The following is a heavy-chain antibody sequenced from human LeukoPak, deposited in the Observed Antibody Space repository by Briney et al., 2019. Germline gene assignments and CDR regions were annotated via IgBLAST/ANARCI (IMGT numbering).Heavy chain of an antibody. D-gene: IGHD6-13*01. V-gene: IGHV4-59*01. Sequence: SETLSLTCTVPGGSISSDYWSWIRQPPGKGLEWSGYIYYSGSTNYNPSLKSRVTISVDTSKNQFSLKLSSVTAADRAVYSCARAGYSSSWSSYNWFDPWGQGTLVTVSS. CDR2: IYYSGST. CDR1: GGSISSDY. CDR3: ARAGYSSSWSSYNWFDP. J-gene: IGHJ5*02.